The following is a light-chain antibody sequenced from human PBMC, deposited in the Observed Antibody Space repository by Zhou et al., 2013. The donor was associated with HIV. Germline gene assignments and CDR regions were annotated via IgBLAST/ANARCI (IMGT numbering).Light chain of an antibody. CDR1: QNVFSN. Sequence: EIVLTQSPGTLSVSPGERVTLSCRASQNVFSNLAWYQQKPGQAPSLLIYDTSTRATGVPARFSGSGSGRDFTLTISSLQSEDFAVYYCQQYNNWPPLTFGGGTKVEIK. CDR3: QQYNNWPPLT. CDR2: DTS. J-gene: IGKJ4*01. V-gene: IGKV3-15*01.